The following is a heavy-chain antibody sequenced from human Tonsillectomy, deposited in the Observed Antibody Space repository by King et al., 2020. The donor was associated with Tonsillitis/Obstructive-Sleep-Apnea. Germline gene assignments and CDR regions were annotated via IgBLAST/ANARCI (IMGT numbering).Heavy chain of an antibody. CDR1: GFTFSSYG. CDR3: ARDGVDCSSTSCYAALWFDP. CDR2: IWYDGSNK. Sequence: VQLVESGGGVVQPGRSLRLSCAASGFTFSSYGMHWVRQAPGKGLEWVAVIWYDGSNKYYADSVKGRFTISRDNSKNTLYLQMNSLRAEDTAVYYCARDGVDCSSTSCYAALWFDPWGQGTLVTVSS. D-gene: IGHD2-2*01. V-gene: IGHV3-33*01. J-gene: IGHJ5*02.